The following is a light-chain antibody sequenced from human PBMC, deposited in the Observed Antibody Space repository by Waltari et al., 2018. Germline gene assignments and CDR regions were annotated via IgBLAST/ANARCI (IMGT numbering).Light chain of an antibody. CDR3: SSYSTSSSLIL. CDR1: SSDVGGHDY. J-gene: IGLJ2*01. Sequence: PGQSITISCTGASSDVGGHDYVSWYQQHPGKAPKLIIRDVNNRPSGVSNRFSGSKSGNTASLTISGLQAEDEADYYCSSYSTSSSLILFGEGTKVTVL. V-gene: IGLV2-14*03. CDR2: DVN.